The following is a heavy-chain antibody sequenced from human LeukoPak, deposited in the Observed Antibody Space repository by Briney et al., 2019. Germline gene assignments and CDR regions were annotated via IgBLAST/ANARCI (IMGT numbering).Heavy chain of an antibody. CDR1: GGSISSGGYY. V-gene: IGHV4-30-2*01. CDR3: ARDLGNYDYVWGDDAFDI. J-gene: IGHJ3*02. D-gene: IGHD3-16*01. CDR2: IYHSGST. Sequence: SETLSLTCTVSGGSISSGGYYWSWIRQPPGKGLEWIGYIYHSGSTYYNPSLKSRVTISVDRSKNQFSLKLSSVTAADTAVYYCARDLGNYDYVWGDDAFDIWGQGTMVTVSS.